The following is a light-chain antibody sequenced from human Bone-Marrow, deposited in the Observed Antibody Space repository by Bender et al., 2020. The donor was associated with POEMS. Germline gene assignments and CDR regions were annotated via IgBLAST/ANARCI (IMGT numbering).Light chain of an antibody. Sequence: SYVLTQPPSVSVAPGKTARISCGGHNFGTKSVQWYQQKPGQAPTLVIYDDSDRPSGIPERFSGSTSGTTVTLTINGAQVEDEADYYCYSAADNNVGLFGGGTKLTVL. CDR3: YSAADNNVGL. J-gene: IGLJ2*01. CDR2: DDS. V-gene: IGLV3-21*01. CDR1: NFGTKS.